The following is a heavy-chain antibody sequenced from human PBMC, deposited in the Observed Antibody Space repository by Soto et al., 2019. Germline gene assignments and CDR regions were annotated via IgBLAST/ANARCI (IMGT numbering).Heavy chain of an antibody. CDR1: GFSLRSPGVG. D-gene: IGHD4-17*01. CDR3: THSRNVYSDSGAEFDY. CDR2: IFWTNAV. Sequence: QITLKESGPPLVKPTQTLTLTCTLSGFSLRSPGVGVGWIRQTPGTALEWLALIFWTNAVRYSPSLRSRLTINKDTSKNQVVLTMTNVDPVDTGTYFCTHSRNVYSDSGAEFDYWGQGTLVSVSS. V-gene: IGHV2-5*01. J-gene: IGHJ4*02.